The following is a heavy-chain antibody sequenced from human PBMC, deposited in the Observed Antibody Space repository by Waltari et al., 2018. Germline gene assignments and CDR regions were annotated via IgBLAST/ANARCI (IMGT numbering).Heavy chain of an antibody. D-gene: IGHD3-10*01. CDR1: GGSIISYF. CDR3: ARIYGSGTFIYMDV. J-gene: IGHJ6*03. CDR2: IYPGATP. Sequence: QVQLQESGPGLVKPSETLSLPCNVSGGSIISYFWSWIRQPAGKGLEWIGRIYPGATPYYNPSLQTRIMMSVDTSQNQFSLKLSSVTAADTAVYYCARIYGSGTFIYMDVWGKGTTVTVSS. V-gene: IGHV4-4*07.